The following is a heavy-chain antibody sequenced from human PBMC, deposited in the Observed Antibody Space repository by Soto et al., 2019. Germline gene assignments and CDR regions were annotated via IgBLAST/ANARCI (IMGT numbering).Heavy chain of an antibody. V-gene: IGHV3-30*18. Sequence: QVQLVESGGGVVQPGRSLRLSCAASGFTFSSYGMHWVRQAPGKGLEWVAVISYDGSNKYYADSVKGRFTISRDNSKNPLYLQMNSMRAEDTAVYYCAKDRHGSGSYLGIFDYWGQGTLVTVSS. CDR1: GFTFSSYG. CDR2: ISYDGSNK. D-gene: IGHD3-10*01. J-gene: IGHJ4*02. CDR3: AKDRHGSGSYLGIFDY.